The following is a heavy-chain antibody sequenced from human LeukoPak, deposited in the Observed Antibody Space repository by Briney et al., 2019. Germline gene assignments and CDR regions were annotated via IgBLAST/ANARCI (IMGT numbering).Heavy chain of an antibody. CDR3: ERGRGMATSRWLADDY. Sequence: PSETLSLTCAVYGGSFSGYYWSWIRQPPGKGLEWSGEINHSGSTNYNPSLKSRVTISVDTSKNQFSLKLSSVTAADTAVYYCERGRGMATSRWLADDYWGQGTLVTVSS. CDR2: INHSGST. CDR1: GGSFSGYY. J-gene: IGHJ4*02. V-gene: IGHV4-34*01. D-gene: IGHD5-24*01.